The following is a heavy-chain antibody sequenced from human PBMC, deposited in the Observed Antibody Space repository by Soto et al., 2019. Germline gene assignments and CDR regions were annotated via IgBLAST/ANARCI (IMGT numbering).Heavy chain of an antibody. CDR3: ARDNKYYDFWSGPDAFDI. CDR2: IKQDGSEK. V-gene: IGHV3-7*01. D-gene: IGHD3-3*01. CDR1: GFTFSSYW. J-gene: IGHJ3*02. Sequence: GGSLRLSCAASGFTFSSYWMSWVRQAPGKGLEWVANIKQDGSEKYYVDSVKGRFTISRDNAKNSLYLQMNSLRAEDTAVYYCARDNKYYDFWSGPDAFDIWGQGTMVTVSS.